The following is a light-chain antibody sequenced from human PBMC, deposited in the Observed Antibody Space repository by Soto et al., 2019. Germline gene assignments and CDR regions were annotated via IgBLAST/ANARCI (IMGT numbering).Light chain of an antibody. V-gene: IGKV3-20*01. Sequence: EIVLTQSPGTLSLSPGATAILSCKASQTVSSDYVAWYQQKPGQAPRFLIYGASNRATGIPDRFGGSGSGTEFTRTISRLEPEDFAVFFCHQYGTSPGTFGQGTKVDSK. J-gene: IGKJ1*01. CDR1: QTVSSDY. CDR3: HQYGTSPGT. CDR2: GAS.